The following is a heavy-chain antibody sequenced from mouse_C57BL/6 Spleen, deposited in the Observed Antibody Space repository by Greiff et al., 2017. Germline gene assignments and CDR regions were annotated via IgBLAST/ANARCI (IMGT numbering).Heavy chain of an antibody. Sequence: VQRVESGAELVRPGTSVKVSCKASGYAFTNYLIEWVKQRPGQGLEWIGVINPGSGGTNYNEKFKGKATLTADKSSSTAYMQLSSLTSEDSAVYFCARSLRYFDYWGQGTTLTVSS. CDR1: GYAFTNYL. V-gene: IGHV1-54*01. J-gene: IGHJ2*01. CDR3: ARSLRYFDY. CDR2: INPGSGGT. D-gene: IGHD1-1*01.